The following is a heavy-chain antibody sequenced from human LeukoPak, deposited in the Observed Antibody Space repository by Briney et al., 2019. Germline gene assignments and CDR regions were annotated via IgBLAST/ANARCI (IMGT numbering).Heavy chain of an antibody. CDR3: ARSVDIVATPDY. CDR2: MNPNSGNT. CDR1: GYTFTSYD. V-gene: IGHV1-8*01. D-gene: IGHD5-12*01. J-gene: IGHJ4*02. Sequence: ASVKVSCKASGYTFTSYDINWVRQATGQGLEWMGWMNPNSGNTGYAQKFQGRVTMTRNTSISTAYMELSSLRSEDTAVYYCARSVDIVATPDYWGQGSLVTVSA.